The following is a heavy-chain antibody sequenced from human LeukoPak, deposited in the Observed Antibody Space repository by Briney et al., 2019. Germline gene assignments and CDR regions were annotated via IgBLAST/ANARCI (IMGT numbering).Heavy chain of an antibody. D-gene: IGHD3-22*01. J-gene: IGHJ3*01. V-gene: IGHV5-51*01. CDR2: IYPGDSDT. Sequence: GESLQRSCKGSGYRIITYCSAWVRQMPGKGLEWMGIIYPGDSDTRYSPSFQGQVTISADKSVNTAYLQWSSLKASDTAMYYCARPNITSYYDSGDYDAFDVWGQGPKIIVYS. CDR3: ARPNITSYYDSGDYDAFDV. CDR1: GYRIITYC.